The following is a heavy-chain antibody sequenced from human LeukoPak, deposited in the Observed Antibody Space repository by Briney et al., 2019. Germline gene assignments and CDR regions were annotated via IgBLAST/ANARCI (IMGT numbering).Heavy chain of an antibody. Sequence: SETLSLTCAVYGGSFSGYYWSWIRQPAGKGLEWIGRIYTSGSTNYNPSLKSRVTMSVDTSKNQFSLKLSSVTAADTAVYYCARNDFWSGNDAFDIWGQGTMVTVSS. CDR3: ARNDFWSGNDAFDI. J-gene: IGHJ3*02. CDR1: GGSFSGYY. V-gene: IGHV4-59*10. D-gene: IGHD3-3*01. CDR2: IYTSGST.